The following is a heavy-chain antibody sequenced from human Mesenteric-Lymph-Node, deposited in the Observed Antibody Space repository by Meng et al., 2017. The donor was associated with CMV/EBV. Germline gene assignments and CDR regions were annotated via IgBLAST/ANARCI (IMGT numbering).Heavy chain of an antibody. CDR1: GFTFSSDW. J-gene: IGHJ6*02. Sequence: GGSLRLSCAASGFTFSSDWMDWVRQAPGKGLEWVANIKEDGSEKYYVDFVKGRFTISRDNAQNSLYLQMDSLRPEDTAMYYCARAEVVQPWSPPYKYYYGFDVWGQGTTVTVSS. CDR2: IKEDGSEK. V-gene: IGHV3-7*01. CDR3: ARAEVVQPWSPPYKYYYGFDV. D-gene: IGHD5-18*01.